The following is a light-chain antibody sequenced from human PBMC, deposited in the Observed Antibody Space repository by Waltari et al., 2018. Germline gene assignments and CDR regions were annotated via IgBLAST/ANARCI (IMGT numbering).Light chain of an antibody. CDR2: DVS. Sequence: QSALTQPASVSGSPGQSITISCTGTSSDVGTYNYVSWYQQHPVKAPKLLIYDVSYRPSGVSYRFSGAKSGNTASLTISGRQAEDEADYYCSSYITTNTLELFGGGTSLTVL. CDR1: SSDVGTYNY. V-gene: IGLV2-14*03. CDR3: SSYITTNTLEL. J-gene: IGLJ3*02.